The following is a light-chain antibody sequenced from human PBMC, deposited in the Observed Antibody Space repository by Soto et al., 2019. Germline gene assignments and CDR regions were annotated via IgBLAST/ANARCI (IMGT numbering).Light chain of an antibody. Sequence: EILMTQSPATLSVSPGERATLSCRASQSVNSNLAWYQQKPGQAPRLLIYGVSTRATGIPARFSGSGSGTEFTLTISSLQSKDFAVYYCQQYSNWPPLTFGGGTKVDI. V-gene: IGKV3-15*01. J-gene: IGKJ4*01. CDR2: GVS. CDR1: QSVNSN. CDR3: QQYSNWPPLT.